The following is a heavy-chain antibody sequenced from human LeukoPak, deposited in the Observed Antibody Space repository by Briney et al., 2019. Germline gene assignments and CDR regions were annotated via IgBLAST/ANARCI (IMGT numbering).Heavy chain of an antibody. CDR3: ARGYDILTGYQKGFDY. V-gene: IGHV4-61*02. CDR1: GGSISSGSYY. Sequence: SETLSLTCTVSGGSISSGSYYWSWIRQPAGKGLEWIGRIYTSGSTNYNPSLKSRVTMSVDTSKNQFSLKLSSVTAADTAVYYCARGYDILTGYQKGFDYWGQGTLVIVSS. CDR2: IYTSGST. J-gene: IGHJ4*02. D-gene: IGHD3-9*01.